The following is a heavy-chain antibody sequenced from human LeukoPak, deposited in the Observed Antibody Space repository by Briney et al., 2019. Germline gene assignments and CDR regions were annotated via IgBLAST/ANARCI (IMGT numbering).Heavy chain of an antibody. J-gene: IGHJ4*02. V-gene: IGHV4-59*01. CDR1: GGSISSFY. CDR3: ARGYCRGGSCYRTFFDQ. D-gene: IGHD2-15*01. Sequence: SETLSLICTVSGGSISSFYWSWIRQPPGKGLEWIGYMSYSGSTNYNSTLKSRVTISLDTSKNQFSLKLNSVTAAGTAVYYCARGYCRGGSCYRTFFDQWGQGTLVTVSS. CDR2: MSYSGST.